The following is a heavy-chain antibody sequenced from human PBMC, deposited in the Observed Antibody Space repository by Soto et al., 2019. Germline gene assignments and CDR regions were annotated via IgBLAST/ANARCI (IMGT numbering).Heavy chain of an antibody. Sequence: QVQLVESGGGVVQPGTSLRLSCVVSGFTLSNTGVHWVRQAPGKGLEWVAMISHDGFSQHHVDSVRGRFTISRDNSKNTLYLQMDSLRPEDTSVYYCAKDWGSSGWFNWFDSWGQGTLVIVSS. J-gene: IGHJ5*01. V-gene: IGHV3-30*18. D-gene: IGHD6-13*01. CDR2: ISHDGFSQ. CDR1: GFTLSNTG. CDR3: AKDWGSSGWFNWFDS.